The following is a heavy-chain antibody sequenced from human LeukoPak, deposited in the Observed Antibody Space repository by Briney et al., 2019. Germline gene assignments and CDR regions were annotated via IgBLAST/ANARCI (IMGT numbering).Heavy chain of an antibody. Sequence: PGGSLRLSCAASGFTFSSYSMNWVRQAPGKGLEWVSSISSSSSYIYYADSVKGRFTISRDNAKNSLYLQMNSLRAEDTAVYYCARAPRGIAVARTLFDYWGQGPLVTVSS. CDR3: ARAPRGIAVARTLFDY. CDR2: ISSSSSYI. J-gene: IGHJ4*02. CDR1: GFTFSSYS. D-gene: IGHD6-19*01. V-gene: IGHV3-21*01.